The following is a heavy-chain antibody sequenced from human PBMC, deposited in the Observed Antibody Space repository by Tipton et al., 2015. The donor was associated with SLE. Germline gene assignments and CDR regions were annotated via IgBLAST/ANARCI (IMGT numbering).Heavy chain of an antibody. Sequence: TLSLTCTVSGGSISSGYYWGWIRQPPGKGLEWIGSIYHSGSTYYNPSLKSRVTISVDTSKNQFSLKLSSVTAADTAVYYCARDLGSSGSFDYWGQGTLVTVSS. D-gene: IGHD6-13*01. CDR1: GGSISSGYY. V-gene: IGHV4-38-2*02. CDR2: IYHSGST. J-gene: IGHJ4*02. CDR3: ARDLGSSGSFDY.